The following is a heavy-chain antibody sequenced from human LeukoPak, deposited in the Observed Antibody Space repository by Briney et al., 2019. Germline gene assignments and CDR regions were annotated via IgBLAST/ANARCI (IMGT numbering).Heavy chain of an antibody. V-gene: IGHV1-46*01. CDR2: INPTGTTT. CDR1: VYTFINHW. D-gene: IGHD1-26*01. J-gene: IGHJ5*02. CDR3: ARDNSVGGIAWWFDP. Sequence: AASVKVSCKASVYTFINHWMHWVRQATGQGLEWVGLINPTGTTTLYAQKFQGRITLTRDMSATTDYMELSSLTPEDTAVYYCARDNSVGGIAWWFDPWGQGTLVTVSS.